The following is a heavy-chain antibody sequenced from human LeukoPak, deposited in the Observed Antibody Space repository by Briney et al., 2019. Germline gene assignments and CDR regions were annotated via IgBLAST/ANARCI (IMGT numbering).Heavy chain of an antibody. J-gene: IGHJ4*02. Sequence: ASVKVSCKASGYTFTSYGISWVRQAPGKGLEWMGGFDPEDGETIYAQKFQGRVTMTEDTSTDTAYMELSSLRSEDTAVYYCATDRVTVSYGSDYWGQGTLVTVSS. CDR3: ATDRVTVSYGSDY. D-gene: IGHD5-18*01. V-gene: IGHV1-24*01. CDR1: GYTFTSYG. CDR2: FDPEDGET.